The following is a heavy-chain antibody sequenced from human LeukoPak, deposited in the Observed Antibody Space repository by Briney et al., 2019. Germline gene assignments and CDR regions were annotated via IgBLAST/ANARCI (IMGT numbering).Heavy chain of an antibody. CDR2: ISAYNGDR. CDR3: ARGETYYYGSGSRSAFDL. CDR1: GYTFSTYG. V-gene: IGHV1-18*04. J-gene: IGHJ3*01. Sequence: ASVKVSCKASGYTFSTYGITWVRQAPGQGLEWMGWISAYNGDRDYAQSLQDKMTMTTDTSTSTAYMELENLTPGDTAVYFCARGETYYYGSGSRSAFDLWGQGTVVIVSS. D-gene: IGHD3-10*01.